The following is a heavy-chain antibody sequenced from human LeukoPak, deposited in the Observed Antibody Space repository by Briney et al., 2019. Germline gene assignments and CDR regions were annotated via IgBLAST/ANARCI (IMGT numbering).Heavy chain of an antibody. CDR3: AKAPRLELRNYMDV. Sequence: GGSLTLSCAASGFTFSSYGMHWVRQAPGKGREGVALIWYDGSSKYYPDSVKGRFTISRDNSKNTLYLQMNSLRAEDTAVYYCAKAPRLELRNYMDVWGKGTTDTVSS. J-gene: IGHJ6*03. CDR1: GFTFSSYG. D-gene: IGHD1-7*01. V-gene: IGHV3-33*06. CDR2: IWYDGSSK.